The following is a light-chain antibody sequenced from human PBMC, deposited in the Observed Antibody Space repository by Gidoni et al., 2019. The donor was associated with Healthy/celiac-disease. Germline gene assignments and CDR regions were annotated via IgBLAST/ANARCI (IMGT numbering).Light chain of an antibody. Sequence: QLVLTQSPSASASLGASVKLTCPLRSGHCSYAIAWHQQQPEKGPRYLMKLTSDGSHSKGDGIPDRFSGSSSGAERYLTISSLQSEDEADYYCQTWGTVFGGGTKLTVL. CDR3: QTWGTV. J-gene: IGLJ2*01. CDR2: LTSDGSH. V-gene: IGLV4-69*01. CDR1: SGHCSYA.